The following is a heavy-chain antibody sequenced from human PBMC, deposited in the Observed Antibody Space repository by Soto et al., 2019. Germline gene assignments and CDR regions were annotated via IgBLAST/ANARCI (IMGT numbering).Heavy chain of an antibody. CDR1: GGTFSSYA. D-gene: IGHD2-15*01. J-gene: IGHJ6*02. Sequence: SVKVSCKASGGTFSSYAISWVRQAPGQGLEWMGGIIPIFGTANYAQKFQGRVTITADESTGTAYMELSSLRSEDTAVYYCARVVAGYYYYGMDVWGQGTTVTVSS. CDR2: IIPIFGTA. CDR3: ARVVAGYYYYGMDV. V-gene: IGHV1-69*13.